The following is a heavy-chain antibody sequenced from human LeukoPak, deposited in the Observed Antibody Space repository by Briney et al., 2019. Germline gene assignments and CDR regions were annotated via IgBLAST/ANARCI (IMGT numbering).Heavy chain of an antibody. CDR3: AGRPVAEGY. V-gene: IGHV3-30-3*01. CDR2: ISYDGSSK. CDR1: GFTFSSYA. J-gene: IGHJ4*02. Sequence: GGSLRLSCAASGFTFSSYAFHWVRQAPGKGLEWVAVISYDGSSKYYADSVKGRFSISRDNFKNTLWLQMNSMRAEDTAVYYCAGRPVAEGYWGQGTLVTVSS.